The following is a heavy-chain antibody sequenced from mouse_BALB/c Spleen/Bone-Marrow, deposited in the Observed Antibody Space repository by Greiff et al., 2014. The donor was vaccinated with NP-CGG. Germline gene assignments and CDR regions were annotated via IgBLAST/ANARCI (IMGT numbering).Heavy chain of an antibody. CDR3: ARYYYAMDY. V-gene: IGHV1-87*01. CDR2: IYPGDGDT. J-gene: IGHJ4*01. CDR1: GYTFTSYW. Sequence: VQLQQSGAELARPGASVKLSCKASGYTFTSYWMQWVKQRPGQGLEWIGAIYPGDGDTRYTQKFKGKATLTADKSSSTAYMQLSSLASEDFAVYYCARYYYAMDYWGQGTSVTVSS.